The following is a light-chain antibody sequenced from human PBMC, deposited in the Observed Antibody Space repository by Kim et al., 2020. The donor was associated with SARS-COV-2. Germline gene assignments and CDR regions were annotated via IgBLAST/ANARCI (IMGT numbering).Light chain of an antibody. CDR1: KSISTY. Sequence: DIQMTQSPSSLAASVGDRVTIACRASKSISTYLNWYQQQPGRAPKLLIYAASSLQSGVPSRFSGSGSGTDFTLTISSLQPEDFATYYCQQGHTTPLLTFGGGTKVDIK. J-gene: IGKJ4*01. V-gene: IGKV1-39*01. CDR2: AAS. CDR3: QQGHTTPLLT.